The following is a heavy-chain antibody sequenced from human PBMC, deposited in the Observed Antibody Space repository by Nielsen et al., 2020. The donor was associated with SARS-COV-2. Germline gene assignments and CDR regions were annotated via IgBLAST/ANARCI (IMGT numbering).Heavy chain of an antibody. CDR2: ISWNSGSI. CDR1: KFTFDHYA. CDR3: AKDVVPAAMGVFDY. J-gene: IGHJ4*02. D-gene: IGHD2-2*01. Sequence: GGSLRLSCAASKFTFDHYAMHWVRQAPGKGLEWVSGISWNSGSIGYADSVKGRFTISRDNAKNSLYLQMNSLRAEDTALYYCAKDVVPAAMGVFDYWGQGTLVTVSS. V-gene: IGHV3-9*01.